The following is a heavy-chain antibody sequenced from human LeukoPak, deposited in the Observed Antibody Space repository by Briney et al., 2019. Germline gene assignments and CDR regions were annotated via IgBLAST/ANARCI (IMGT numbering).Heavy chain of an antibody. D-gene: IGHD2-15*01. CDR2: INHSGST. CDR1: GGSFSGYY. J-gene: IGHJ4*02. V-gene: IGHV4-34*01. Sequence: SETLSLTCAVYGGSFSGYYWSWIRQPPGKGLEWIGEINHSGSTNYNPSLKSRVTISVDTSKNQFSLKLSSVTAGDTAVYYCARVSPYCSGGSCYFDYWGQGTLVTVSS. CDR3: ARVSPYCSGGSCYFDY.